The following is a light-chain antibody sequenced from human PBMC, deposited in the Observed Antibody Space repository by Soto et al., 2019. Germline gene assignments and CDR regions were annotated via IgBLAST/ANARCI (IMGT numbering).Light chain of an antibody. J-gene: IGKJ5*01. Sequence: DIQMTQSPSTLSASVVDRVTITCLASQSISSWLAWYQQKPGKAPKLLIYATSTLQSGVPSRFSGSGSGTESTLTISSLQPEDFATYYCQQLNAYPITFGQGTRLEIK. V-gene: IGKV1-5*01. CDR1: QSISSW. CDR3: QQLNAYPIT. CDR2: ATS.